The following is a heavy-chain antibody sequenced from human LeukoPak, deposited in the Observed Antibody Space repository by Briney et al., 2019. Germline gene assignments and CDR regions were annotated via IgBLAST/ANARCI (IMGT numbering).Heavy chain of an antibody. CDR3: ARIPGRKSPGADY. Sequence: SETLSLTCAVYGGSFSGYYWSWIRQPPGKGLEWIGEINHSGSTNYNPSLKSRVTISVDTSKNQFSLKLSSVTAADTAVYYCARIPGRKSPGADYWGQGTLVTVSS. CDR1: GGSFSGYY. D-gene: IGHD1-26*01. CDR2: INHSGST. J-gene: IGHJ4*02. V-gene: IGHV4-34*01.